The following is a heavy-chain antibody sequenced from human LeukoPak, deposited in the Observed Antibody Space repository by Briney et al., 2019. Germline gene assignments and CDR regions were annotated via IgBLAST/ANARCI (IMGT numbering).Heavy chain of an antibody. D-gene: IGHD3-3*01. V-gene: IGHV4-34*01. Sequence: SETLSLTCAVYGGSFSGYYWSWIRQPPGKGLEWIGEINHSGSTHYNPSLKSRVTISVDTSKNQFSLKLSSVTAADTAVYYCARGPNYDFWSGYYWGQGTLVTVSS. CDR3: ARGPNYDFWSGYY. J-gene: IGHJ4*02. CDR1: GGSFSGYY. CDR2: INHSGST.